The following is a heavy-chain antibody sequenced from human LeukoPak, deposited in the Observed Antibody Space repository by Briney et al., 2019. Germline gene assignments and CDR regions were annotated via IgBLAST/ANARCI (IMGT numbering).Heavy chain of an antibody. CDR2: VSASGDFT. V-gene: IGHV3-23*01. D-gene: IGHD4-17*01. CDR3: AKCTTGNAHYPIDY. J-gene: IGHJ4*02. Sequence: GSLRLSCAASGFTFSTYEMNWVRQAPGKGLEWVSAVSASGDFTYYADSVKGRFTISRDNSRNTLYLQMNSLRAEDSAVFYCAKCTTGNAHYPIDYWGQGALVTVSA. CDR1: GFTFSTYE.